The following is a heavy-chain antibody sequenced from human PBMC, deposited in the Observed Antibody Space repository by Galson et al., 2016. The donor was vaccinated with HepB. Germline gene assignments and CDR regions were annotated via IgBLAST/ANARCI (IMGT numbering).Heavy chain of an antibody. J-gene: IGHJ6*02. D-gene: IGHD2-15*01. V-gene: IGHV3-23*01. CDR2: IRGSGTGT. Sequence: SLRLSCAASGFSISIYSMNWVRQAPGKGLEWVAAIRGSGTGTSYTESVKGRFTISSDNAKKSLYLQMNSLSDEDTAVYYCARDLVCSGGSCDDVLDVWGQGTTVTVSS. CDR3: ARDLVCSGGSCDDVLDV. CDR1: GFSISIYS.